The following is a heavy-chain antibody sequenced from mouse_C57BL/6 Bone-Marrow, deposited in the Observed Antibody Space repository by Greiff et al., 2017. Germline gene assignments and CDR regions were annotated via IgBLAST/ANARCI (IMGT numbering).Heavy chain of an antibody. J-gene: IGHJ4*01. V-gene: IGHV5-12*01. Sequence: DVKLVESGGGLVQPGGSLKLSCAASGFTFSDYYMYWVRQTPEKRLEWVAYISNGGGSTYYPDTVKGRFTISRDNAKNTLYLQMSRLKSEDTAMYYCARHSSMVTTRDYYAMDYWGQGTSVTVSS. D-gene: IGHD2-2*01. CDR1: GFTFSDYY. CDR2: ISNGGGST. CDR3: ARHSSMVTTRDYYAMDY.